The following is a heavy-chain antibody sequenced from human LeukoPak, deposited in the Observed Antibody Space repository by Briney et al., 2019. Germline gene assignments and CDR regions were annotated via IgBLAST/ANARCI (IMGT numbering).Heavy chain of an antibody. D-gene: IGHD2-15*01. V-gene: IGHV3-21*01. CDR1: GFTFPNYV. CDR3: ARGGFKYNYYDAMDV. Sequence: GSLRLSCAASGFTFPNYVMSWVRQAPGKGLEWVSSISSSSSYIYYADSVKGRFTISRDNAKNSLYLQMNSQRAEDTAIYYCARGGFKYNYYDAMDVWGQGTTVTVSS. J-gene: IGHJ6*02. CDR2: ISSSSSYI.